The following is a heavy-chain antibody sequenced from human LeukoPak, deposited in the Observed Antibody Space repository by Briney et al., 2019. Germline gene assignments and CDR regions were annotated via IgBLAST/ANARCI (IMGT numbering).Heavy chain of an antibody. V-gene: IGHV3-30*03. J-gene: IGHJ6*01. Sequence: GGSLRLSCAASGFTFSSYGIHWVRQAPGKGLEWVAVISYDGSNKYYADSVKGRFTISRDNSKNTLYLQMDSLRAEDTAVYYCSRGDLLRFLDWFPAFWGPGTPVPVSS. D-gene: IGHD3-3*01. CDR3: SRGDLLRFLDWFPAF. CDR2: ISYDGSNK. CDR1: GFTFSSYG.